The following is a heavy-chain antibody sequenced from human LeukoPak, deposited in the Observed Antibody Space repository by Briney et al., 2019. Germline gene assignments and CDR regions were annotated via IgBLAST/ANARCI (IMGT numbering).Heavy chain of an antibody. D-gene: IGHD2-2*01. Sequence: GVSLRLSCAVSGHLFDDFAVHWARHAPGKGLEWGSGLSWNSCSIVYADSVKGRFTISGHNAKHCLYLQMNGQRAEDTALYFCAKAAPPDIVVVPDAILHCYYGMDVWGQGTTVTVSS. CDR2: LSWNSCSI. V-gene: IGHV3-9*01. J-gene: IGHJ6*02. CDR1: GHLFDDFA. CDR3: AKAAPPDIVVVPDAILHCYYGMDV.